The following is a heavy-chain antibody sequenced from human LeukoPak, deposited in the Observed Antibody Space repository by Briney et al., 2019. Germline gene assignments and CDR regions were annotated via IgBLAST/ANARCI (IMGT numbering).Heavy chain of an antibody. CDR1: GRSFSGYY. CDR2: INHSGST. CDR3: AGVPSFWLASRSDAFDI. J-gene: IGHJ3*02. Sequence: SETLSLTCAVYGRSFSGYYWSWIRQPPGKGLEWIGEINHSGSTNFNPSLKSRVTISVDTSKNHFSLKLSSVTAADTAVYYCAGVPSFWLASRSDAFDIWGQGTMVTVSS. V-gene: IGHV4-34*01. D-gene: IGHD3-3*01.